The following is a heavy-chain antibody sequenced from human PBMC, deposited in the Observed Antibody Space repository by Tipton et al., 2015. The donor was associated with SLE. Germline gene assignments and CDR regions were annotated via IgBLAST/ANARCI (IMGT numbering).Heavy chain of an antibody. CDR2: IWYDGSNK. J-gene: IGHJ4*02. Sequence: SLRLSCAASGFTFSSYGMHWVRQAPGKGLEWVAVIWYDGSNKYYADSVKGRFTISRDNSKNTLYLQMNSLRAEDTAVYYCARDASVMAYYLDYWGQGTLVTVSS. D-gene: IGHD3-16*01. CDR1: GFTFSSYG. V-gene: IGHV3-33*01. CDR3: ARDASVMAYYLDY.